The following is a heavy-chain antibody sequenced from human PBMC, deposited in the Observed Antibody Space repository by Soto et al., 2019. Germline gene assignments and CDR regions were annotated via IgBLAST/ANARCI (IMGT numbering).Heavy chain of an antibody. J-gene: IGHJ6*02. V-gene: IGHV4-38-2*02. D-gene: IGHD6-6*01. CDR1: GYSISSGYY. CDR3: ARDSYSSSYGYYYGMDV. CDR2: IYHSGST. Sequence: SETLSLTCAVSGYSISSGYYWGWIRQPPGKGLEWIGSIYHSGSTYYNPSLKSRVTISVDTSKNQFSLKLSSVTAADTAVYYCARDSYSSSYGYYYGMDVWGQGTTVTVSS.